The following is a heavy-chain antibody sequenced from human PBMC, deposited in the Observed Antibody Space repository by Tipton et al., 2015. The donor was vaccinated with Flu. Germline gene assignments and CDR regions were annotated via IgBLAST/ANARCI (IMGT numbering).Heavy chain of an antibody. V-gene: IGHV3-21*04. CDR3: AKDPSSGNYFAEYLQH. J-gene: IGHJ1*01. D-gene: IGHD1-26*01. CDR1: GFTFSSSS. CDR2: ISRGTTYI. Sequence: SLRLSCAASGFTFSSSSMGWVRQSAGKGLEWVSFISRGTTYIYYADSVRGRFTISRDKSKNTLYLQMNSLRAEDTAVYYCAKDPSSGNYFAEYLQHWGPGTLVTVSP.